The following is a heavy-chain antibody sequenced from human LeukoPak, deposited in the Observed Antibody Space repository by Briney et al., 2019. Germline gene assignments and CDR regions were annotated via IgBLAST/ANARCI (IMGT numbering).Heavy chain of an antibody. CDR3: ATYRQVLLPFES. D-gene: IGHD2-8*02. CDR1: GFTFSSYG. V-gene: IGHV3-23*01. J-gene: IGHJ4*02. CDR2: TFPSGGEI. Sequence: GGSLRLSCAASGFTFSSYGMNWVRQAPGKGLEWVSSTFPSGGEIHYADSVRGRFTISRDNSKSTLSLQMNSLRAEDTAIYYCATYRQVLLPFESWGQGTLVTVSS.